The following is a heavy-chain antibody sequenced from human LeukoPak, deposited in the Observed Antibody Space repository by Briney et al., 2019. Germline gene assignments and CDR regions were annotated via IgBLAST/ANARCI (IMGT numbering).Heavy chain of an antibody. CDR2: IYYTGST. V-gene: IGHV4-59*12. J-gene: IGHJ4*02. D-gene: IGHD3-3*01. Sequence: SETLSLTCTVSGGSISSYYWSWIRQPPGKGLEWIGYIYYTGSTNYNPSLKSRVTMSVDTSKNQFSLKLSSVTAADTAVYYCAREDQYDFWSGYYLPYYFDYWGQGTLVTVSS. CDR1: GGSISSYY. CDR3: AREDQYDFWSGYYLPYYFDY.